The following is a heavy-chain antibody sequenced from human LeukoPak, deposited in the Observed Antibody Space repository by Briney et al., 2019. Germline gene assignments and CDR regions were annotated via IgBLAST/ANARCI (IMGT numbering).Heavy chain of an antibody. V-gene: IGHV3-11*01. Sequence: GGSLRLSCGATGFTFSDYYMSWIRQAPGKGLEWVSYISTTATTIYYADSVKGRFTISRDNAKNSLYLQMNSLRAEDTAVYYCARVLDGSNDCWGQGTLVTVSS. CDR2: ISTTATTI. J-gene: IGHJ4*02. CDR3: ARVLDGSNDC. D-gene: IGHD3-10*01. CDR1: GFTFSDYY.